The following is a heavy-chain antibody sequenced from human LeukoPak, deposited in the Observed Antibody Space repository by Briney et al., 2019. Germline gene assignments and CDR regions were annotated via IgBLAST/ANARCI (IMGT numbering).Heavy chain of an antibody. D-gene: IGHD2-2*01. J-gene: IGHJ4*02. CDR2: INTNTGNP. CDR1: GYTFTSYT. CDR3: ARVASSFGYYFDY. Sequence: ASVKVSCKASGYTFTSYTMNWVRQAPGQGLEWMGWINTNTGNPTYAQGFTGRFVFSLDTSFSTAYLQISSLKAEDTAVYYCARVASSFGYYFDYWGQGTLVTVSS. V-gene: IGHV7-4-1*02.